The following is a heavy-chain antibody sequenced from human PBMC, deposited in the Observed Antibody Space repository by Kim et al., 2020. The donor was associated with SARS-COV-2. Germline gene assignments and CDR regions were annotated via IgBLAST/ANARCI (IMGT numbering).Heavy chain of an antibody. CDR1: GFTFSSYA. CDR2: ISYDGSNK. D-gene: IGHD3-10*01. CDR3: ARDKMVRGASSFFSGMDV. V-gene: IGHV3-30-3*01. J-gene: IGHJ6*02. Sequence: GGSLRLSCAASGFTFSSYAMHWVRQAPGKGLEWVAVISYDGSNKYYADSVKGRFTISRDNSKNTLYLQMNSLRAEDTAVYYCARDKMVRGASSFFSGMDVWGQGTTVTVSS.